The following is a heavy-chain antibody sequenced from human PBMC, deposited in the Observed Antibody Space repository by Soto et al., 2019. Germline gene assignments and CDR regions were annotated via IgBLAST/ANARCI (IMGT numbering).Heavy chain of an antibody. V-gene: IGHV4-59*01. CDR3: ARQRYWFDP. CDR2: IYYSGST. J-gene: IGHJ5*02. Sequence: SETLSLTCTVSGGSIRSYYWTWIRQPPGKGLEWIGYIYYSGSTNYNPSLKSRVTISIDTSKNQFSLKLSSVTAADTAVYYCARQRYWFDPWGQGTLVTVSS. CDR1: GGSIRSYY.